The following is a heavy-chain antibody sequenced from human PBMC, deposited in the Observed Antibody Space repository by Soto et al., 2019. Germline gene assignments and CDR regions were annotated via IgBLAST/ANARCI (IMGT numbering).Heavy chain of an antibody. CDR2: MNPSSGNT. D-gene: IGHD5-12*01. Sequence: SLNLSRQASGCTLTSYDINWVRQSTGQGLEWMGWMNPSSGNTGYAEKFQGRVTMTRNTSISTAYLELSSLRSEDTDVYYCARVIVATKYNWFDLWGQGTLVTVSS. V-gene: IGHV1-8*01. J-gene: IGHJ5*02. CDR3: ARVIVATKYNWFDL. CDR1: GCTLTSYD.